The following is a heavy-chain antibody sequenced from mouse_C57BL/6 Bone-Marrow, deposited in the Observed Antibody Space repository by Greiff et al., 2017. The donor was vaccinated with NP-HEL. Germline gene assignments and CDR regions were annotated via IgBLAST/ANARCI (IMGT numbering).Heavy chain of an antibody. Sequence: QVQLKESGAELVRPGASVTLSCKASGYTFTDYEMHWVKQTPVHGLEWIGAIDPETGGTAYNQKFKGKAILTADKSSSTAYMELRSLTSEDSAVYYCTSEGYSHFDYWGQGTTLTVSS. V-gene: IGHV1-15*01. CDR3: TSEGYSHFDY. CDR2: IDPETGGT. J-gene: IGHJ2*01. CDR1: GYTFTDYE. D-gene: IGHD2-3*01.